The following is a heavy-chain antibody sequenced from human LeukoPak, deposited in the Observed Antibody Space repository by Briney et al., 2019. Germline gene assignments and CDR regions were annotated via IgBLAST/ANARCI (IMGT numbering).Heavy chain of an antibody. CDR1: GYTFTGYY. D-gene: IGHD2-8*01. V-gene: IGHV1-2*02. CDR3: AREGGSSLTIMVTNWFDP. J-gene: IGHJ5*02. CDR2: INPNTGGT. Sequence: ASVKVSCKASGYTFTGYYVHWVRQAPGQGLEWMGWINPNTGGTNYAQKFQGRVSMTRDTSINTAYMELSRLTSDDTAVYYCAREGGSSLTIMVTNWFDPWGQGTLVTVSS.